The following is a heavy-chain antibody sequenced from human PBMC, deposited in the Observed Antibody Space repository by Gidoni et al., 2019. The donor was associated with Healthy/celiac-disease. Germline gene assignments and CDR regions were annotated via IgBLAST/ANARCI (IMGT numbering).Heavy chain of an antibody. V-gene: IGHV3-33*01. J-gene: IGHJ4*02. CDR3: ARDKDCSGGSCYAVD. CDR1: GSTLGSYG. CDR2: ICYDGSNK. Sequence: VHLGVSGGGVGQPGRSRSLSWAAAGSTLGSYGVRWGRQAPGKGLEWVAVICYDGSNKYYADSVKGRFTISRYNSKNTLYLQMNSLVAEDTAVYYCARDKDCSGGSCYAVDWGQGTLVTVSS. D-gene: IGHD2-15*01.